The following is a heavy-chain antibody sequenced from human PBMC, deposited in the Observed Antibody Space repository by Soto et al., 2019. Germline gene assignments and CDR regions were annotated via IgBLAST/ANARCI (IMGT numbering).Heavy chain of an antibody. D-gene: IGHD3-10*01. Sequence: SETLSLPCAVSGGSISSSNWWSWVRQPPGKGLEWIGEIYHSGSTNYNPSLKSRVTISVDKSKNQFSLKLSSVTAADTAVYYCARSWFGEVWAFDYWGQGTLVTVSS. CDR2: IYHSGST. CDR3: ARSWFGEVWAFDY. V-gene: IGHV4-4*02. CDR1: GGSISSSNW. J-gene: IGHJ4*02.